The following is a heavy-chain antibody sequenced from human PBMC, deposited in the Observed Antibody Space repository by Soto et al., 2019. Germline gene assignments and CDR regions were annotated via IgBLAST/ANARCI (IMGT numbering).Heavy chain of an antibody. CDR1: GFTFSSYS. J-gene: IGHJ6*03. V-gene: IGHV3-21*01. Sequence: GGSLRLSCAASGFTFSSYSMNWVRQAPGKGLEWVSSISSSSSYIYYADSVKDRFTISRDNAKNSLYLQMNSLRAEDTAVYYCARDAGKGYEVGDYYYMDVWGKGTTVTVSS. CDR2: ISSSSSYI. D-gene: IGHD2-15*01. CDR3: ARDAGKGYEVGDYYYMDV.